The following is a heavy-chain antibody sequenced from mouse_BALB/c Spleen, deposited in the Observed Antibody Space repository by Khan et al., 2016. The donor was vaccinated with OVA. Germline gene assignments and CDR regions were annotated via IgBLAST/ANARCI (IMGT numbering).Heavy chain of an antibody. CDR3: ARSTYRYAFVY. D-gene: IGHD2-12*01. V-gene: IGHV3-8*02. CDR1: GDSITSGY. Sequence: VQLKESGPSLVKPSQTLSLTCSVTGDSITSGYWNWIRKFPGNKLEYMGYIIYTGYTYYNPSLQSRISITRHTSKNQYYLQLNSVTDEDTATSYCARSTYRYAFVYWGQGTLVTVSA. CDR2: IIYTGYT. J-gene: IGHJ3*01.